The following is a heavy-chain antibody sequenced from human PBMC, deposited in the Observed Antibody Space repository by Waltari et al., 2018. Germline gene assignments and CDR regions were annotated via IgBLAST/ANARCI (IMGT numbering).Heavy chain of an antibody. V-gene: IGHV3-30*19. J-gene: IGHJ3*01. CDR2: MAIDGSNFK. Sequence: QEQLVESGGGVVQPGWSVSLSWPSCGFGFGTFVYYGVRQAPGKGLEWVAVMAIDGSNFKQYADSVKGRFTISRDNSKYTLYLQMNSLRDEDTAVYYCAREGDSSGFAGAFDVWGQGTMVTVSS. CDR1: GFGFGTFV. D-gene: IGHD3-22*01. CDR3: AREGDSSGFAGAFDV.